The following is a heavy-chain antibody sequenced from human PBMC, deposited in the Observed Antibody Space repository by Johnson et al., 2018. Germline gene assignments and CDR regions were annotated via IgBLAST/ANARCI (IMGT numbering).Heavy chain of an antibody. CDR2: ISSNGDIT. Sequence: EVQLVETGGGLVQPGGSLRLSCAASGFTFSFYAMHWVRQAPGKRLEYVSGISSNGDITYYAYSLKGRFIISRDNSKNTLYLQMGSLRGEDMAVYYCARFMDSSSWYPVDYWGQGTLVTVSS. V-gene: IGHV3-64*01. D-gene: IGHD6-13*01. CDR3: ARFMDSSSWYPVDY. J-gene: IGHJ4*02. CDR1: GFTFSFYA.